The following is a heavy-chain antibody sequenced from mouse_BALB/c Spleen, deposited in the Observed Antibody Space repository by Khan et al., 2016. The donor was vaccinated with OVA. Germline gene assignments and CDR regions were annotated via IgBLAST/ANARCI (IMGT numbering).Heavy chain of an antibody. J-gene: IGHJ2*03. D-gene: IGHD3-1*01. Sequence: EVQLVESGPGLVKPSQSLSLTCSVTGYSITSGYYWNWIRQFPGNKLEWMGYISYDGGDKCNPSLKNRFSITRDTSKNQFFLKLKSVTTEDTATYYCARGARATYYFDYWGQGTSLTVSS. CDR1: GYSITSGYY. CDR2: ISYDGGD. CDR3: ARGARATYYFDY. V-gene: IGHV3-6*02.